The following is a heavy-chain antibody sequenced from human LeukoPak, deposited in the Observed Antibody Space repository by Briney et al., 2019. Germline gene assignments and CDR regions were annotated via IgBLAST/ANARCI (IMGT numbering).Heavy chain of an antibody. V-gene: IGHV3-30*18. CDR3: AKDRGRYCSGGSCYSLDY. CDR1: GFTFSSYG. CDR2: ISYDGSNK. Sequence: GRSLRLSCAASGFTFSSYGMHWVRQAPGKGLEWAAVISYDGSNKYYADSVKGRFTISRDNSKNTLYLQMNSLRAEDTAVYYCAKDRGRYCSGGSCYSLDYWGQGTLVTVSS. D-gene: IGHD2-15*01. J-gene: IGHJ4*02.